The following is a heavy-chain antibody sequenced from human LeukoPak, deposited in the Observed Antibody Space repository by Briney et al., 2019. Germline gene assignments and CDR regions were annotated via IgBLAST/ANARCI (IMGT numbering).Heavy chain of an antibody. CDR3: ARDGGFGELFTYDY. Sequence: SETLSLTCTVSGGSISSSGYYWGWIRQPPGKGLEWIGSIYYSGSTYYNPSLKSRVTISVDTSKNQFSLKLSSVTAADTAMYYCARDGGFGELFTYDYWGQGTLVTVSS. CDR2: IYYSGST. D-gene: IGHD3-10*01. CDR1: GGSISSSGYY. V-gene: IGHV4-39*07. J-gene: IGHJ4*02.